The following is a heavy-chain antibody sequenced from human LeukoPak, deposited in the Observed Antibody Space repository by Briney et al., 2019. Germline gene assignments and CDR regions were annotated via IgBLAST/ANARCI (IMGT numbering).Heavy chain of an antibody. Sequence: GGSLRLSCAASGFTFSSYGMHWVRQAPGKGLEWVAFIRYDGSNKYYADSVKGRFTVSRDNSKNTLYLQMNSLRAEDTAVYYCAKSPGATQKDFYYYYYYMDVWGKGTTVTVSS. V-gene: IGHV3-30*02. D-gene: IGHD1-26*01. CDR3: AKSPGATQKDFYYYYYYMDV. CDR1: GFTFSSYG. CDR2: IRYDGSNK. J-gene: IGHJ6*03.